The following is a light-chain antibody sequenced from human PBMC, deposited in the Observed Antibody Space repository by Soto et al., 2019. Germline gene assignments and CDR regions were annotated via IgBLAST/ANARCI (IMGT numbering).Light chain of an antibody. CDR2: GTS. CDR1: QTIGRNY. J-gene: IGKJ4*01. CDR3: QQYANSPLLT. V-gene: IGKV3-20*01. Sequence: EIVLTQSPGTLSLSPGETATLSCRASQTIGRNYLAWYQQKPGQAPRLLIFGTSTRATGIPDRFSGSGSGTDFALSISRLEPEDFAVYDCQQYANSPLLTFGGGTKVEIK.